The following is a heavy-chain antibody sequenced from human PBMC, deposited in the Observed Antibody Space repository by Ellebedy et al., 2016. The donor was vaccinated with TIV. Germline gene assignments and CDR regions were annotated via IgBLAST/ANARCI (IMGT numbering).Heavy chain of an antibody. J-gene: IGHJ3*01. D-gene: IGHD3-16*01. CDR2: LSSYNGNT. CDR1: GYTFTSYG. CDR3: ARIGGGVSGTSFDV. Sequence: AASVTVSCKASGYTFTSYGISWVRQAPGRGLAWMGWLSSYNGNTKYAQKFQGRVTMTTDTSTSTTYMELRGLRSDDPALYYCARIGGGVSGTSFDVWGQGTIVTVSS. V-gene: IGHV1-18*04.